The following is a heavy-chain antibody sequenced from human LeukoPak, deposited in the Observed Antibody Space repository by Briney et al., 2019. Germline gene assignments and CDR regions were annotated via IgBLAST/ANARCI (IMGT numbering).Heavy chain of an antibody. V-gene: IGHV3-30*18. CDR3: AKDETGDRPDAFDI. J-gene: IGHJ3*02. Sequence: PGGSLRLSCAASGFTFSSYGMHWVRQAPGKGLEWVAVISYDGSNKYYADSVKGRFTISRDNSKNTLYLQMNSLRAEDTAVYYCAKDETGDRPDAFDIWGQGTMVTVSS. D-gene: IGHD7-27*01. CDR1: GFTFSSYG. CDR2: ISYDGSNK.